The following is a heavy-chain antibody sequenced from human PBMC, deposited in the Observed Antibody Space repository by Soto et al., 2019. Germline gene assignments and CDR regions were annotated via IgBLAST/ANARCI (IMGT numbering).Heavy chain of an antibody. Sequence: GWSLRLACAASGFTFISYAMSWVRQAPGKGLEWVSAISGSGGSTYYADSVKGRFTISRDNSKNTLYLQMNSLRAEDTAVYYCAKSRSYNWNEANFQHWGQGTLVTLS. CDR3: AKSRSYNWNEANFQH. CDR1: GFTFISYA. J-gene: IGHJ1*01. D-gene: IGHD1-20*01. CDR2: ISGSGGST. V-gene: IGHV3-23*01.